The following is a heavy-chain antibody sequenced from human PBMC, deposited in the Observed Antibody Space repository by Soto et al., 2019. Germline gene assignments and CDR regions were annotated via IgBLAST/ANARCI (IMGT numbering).Heavy chain of an antibody. CDR1: GTIFSSYT. Sequence: QVQLVQSGAEVKKPGSSVRVSCKASGTIFSSYTISWVLQAPGQGLEWMGRIIPILGETNSAQKFQGRVTLTADKSTNTAYMELNRLRLEDTAVYYCARGLGGRMDDWGQGTTVTVSS. CDR3: ARGLGGRMDD. CDR2: IIPILGET. D-gene: IGHD3-16*01. J-gene: IGHJ6*02. V-gene: IGHV1-69*08.